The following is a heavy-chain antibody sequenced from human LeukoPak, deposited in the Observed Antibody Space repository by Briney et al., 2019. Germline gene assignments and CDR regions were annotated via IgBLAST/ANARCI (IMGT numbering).Heavy chain of an antibody. CDR3: ARGLCSGGSCYSPWY. Sequence: GGSLRLSCAASGFTVSNNYMSWVRQAPGKGLEWVSVIYSGGSTYYADSVKGRFTISRDNSKNTLYLQMNSLRAEDTAVYYCARGLCSGGSCYSPWYWGQGTLVTVSS. CDR1: GFTVSNNY. V-gene: IGHV3-53*01. CDR2: IYSGGST. D-gene: IGHD2-15*01. J-gene: IGHJ4*02.